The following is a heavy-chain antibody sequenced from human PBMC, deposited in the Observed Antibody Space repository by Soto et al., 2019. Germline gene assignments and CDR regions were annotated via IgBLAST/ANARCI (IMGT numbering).Heavy chain of an antibody. CDR2: ISWNSGSI. Sequence: GGSLRLSCAASGFTFDDYAMHWVRQAPGKGLEWVSGISWNSGSIGYADSVKGRFTISRDNAKDSLYLQMNSLRAEDTALYYCAKDHGYCSGGSCVGDAFDIWGQGTMVTVSS. D-gene: IGHD2-15*01. CDR3: AKDHGYCSGGSCVGDAFDI. J-gene: IGHJ3*02. V-gene: IGHV3-9*01. CDR1: GFTFDDYA.